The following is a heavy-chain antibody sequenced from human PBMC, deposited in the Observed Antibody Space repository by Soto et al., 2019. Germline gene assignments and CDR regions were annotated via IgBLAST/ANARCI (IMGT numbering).Heavy chain of an antibody. V-gene: IGHV4-34*01. Sequence: SETLSLTCAVYGGSFSGYYWSWIRQPPGKGLEWIGEINHSGSTNYNPSLKSRVTISVDTSKNQFSLKLSSVTAADTAVYYCARGRNLGYCSSTSCYGWSSSSYGMDVWGQGTTVTVSS. CDR1: GGSFSGYY. D-gene: IGHD2-2*01. CDR2: INHSGST. CDR3: ARGRNLGYCSSTSCYGWSSSSYGMDV. J-gene: IGHJ6*02.